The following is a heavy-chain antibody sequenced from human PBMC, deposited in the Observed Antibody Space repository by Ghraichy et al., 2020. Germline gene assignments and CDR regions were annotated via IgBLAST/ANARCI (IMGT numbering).Heavy chain of an antibody. CDR1: GFTFSNYV. CDR2: ISGNSGRT. J-gene: IGHJ3*02. D-gene: IGHD3/OR15-3a*01. CDR3: AKKRTEDEAFDM. V-gene: IGHV3-23*01. Sequence: LSLTCAASGFTFSNYVMRWVRQAPGEGLEWVSGISGNSGRTYYADSVKGRFTISRDNSKNTLYVQMNSLRAEDTAVYYCAKKRTEDEAFDMWGQGTMVNVSS.